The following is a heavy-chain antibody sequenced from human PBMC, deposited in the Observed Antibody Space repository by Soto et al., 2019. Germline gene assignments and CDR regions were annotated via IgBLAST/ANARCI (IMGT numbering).Heavy chain of an antibody. D-gene: IGHD3-22*01. CDR1: GYTFTSYY. V-gene: IGHV1-46*01. CDR3: ARDGSSYYDNREGFYP. Sequence: QVQLVQSGAEVKKPGASVKVSCKASGYTFTSYYMHWVRQAPGQGLEWMGIINPSGGSTSYAQKCQGRVTMTRDTSTSTVYMELSSLRSEDTAVYYCARDGSSYYDNREGFYPWGQGTLLTVSS. J-gene: IGHJ5*02. CDR2: INPSGGST.